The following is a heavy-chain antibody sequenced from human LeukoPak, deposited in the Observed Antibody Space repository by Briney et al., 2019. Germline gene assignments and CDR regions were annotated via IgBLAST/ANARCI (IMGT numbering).Heavy chain of an antibody. CDR2: ISGSGVST. J-gene: IGHJ4*02. D-gene: IGHD6-13*01. CDR3: ARGFIAAAVIDY. V-gene: IGHV3-23*01. CDR1: GFRFSSYA. Sequence: GGSLRLSCAASGFRFSSYAMSWVRQAPGKGLEWVSAISGSGVSTYYADSVKGRFTISRDNSKNTLYLQMNSLGAEDTAVYYCARGFIAAAVIDYWGQGTLVTVSS.